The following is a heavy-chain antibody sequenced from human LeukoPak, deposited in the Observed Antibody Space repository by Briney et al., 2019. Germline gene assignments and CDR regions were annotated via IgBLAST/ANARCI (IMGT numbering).Heavy chain of an antibody. CDR1: GDSISRYH. J-gene: IGHJ5*02. D-gene: IGHD2-2*01. V-gene: IGHV4-4*07. Sequence: SDTQSLTCTVSGDSISRYHGSWMRQPAGKALEWIGRIYTSGSTNYNPSLKSRVTMSVDTSKNQFSLKLSSVTAADTAVYYCARDHIVVVPAAPYNWFDPWGQGTLVTVSS. CDR3: ARDHIVVVPAAPYNWFDP. CDR2: IYTSGST.